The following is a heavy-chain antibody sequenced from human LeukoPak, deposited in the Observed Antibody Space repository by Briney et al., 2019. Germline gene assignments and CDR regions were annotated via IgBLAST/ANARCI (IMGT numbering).Heavy chain of an antibody. Sequence: PGGSLRLSCAASGFTFSSYAMSWVRQAPGKGLEWVSAISGSGGSTYYADSVKGRFTTSRDNSKNTLYLQMNSLRAEDTAAYYCAKGSYYDSSGSFYFDYWGQGTLVTVSS. J-gene: IGHJ4*02. CDR3: AKGSYYDSSGSFYFDY. CDR1: GFTFSSYA. D-gene: IGHD3-22*01. V-gene: IGHV3-23*01. CDR2: ISGSGGST.